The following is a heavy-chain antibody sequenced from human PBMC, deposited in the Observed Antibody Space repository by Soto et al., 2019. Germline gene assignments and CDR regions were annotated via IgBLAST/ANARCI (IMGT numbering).Heavy chain of an antibody. V-gene: IGHV3-23*01. CDR1: EFTFTSYA. J-gene: IGHJ4*02. Sequence: AASEFTFTSYAMSWVRQAPGKGLEWVSAVGSDGGSTYYADSARGRFTVSRDNSQNTLYLQMNNLRAEDTAVYYCAKDVCGSGTFCHFDYWGQGTLVTVSS. CDR3: AKDVCGSGTFCHFDY. CDR2: VGSDGGST. D-gene: IGHD3-10*01.